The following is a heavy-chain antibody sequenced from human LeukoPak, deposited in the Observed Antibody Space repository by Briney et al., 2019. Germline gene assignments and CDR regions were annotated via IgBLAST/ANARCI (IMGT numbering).Heavy chain of an antibody. CDR1: GFTFSSYC. Sequence: GGSLRLSCAASGFTFSSYCMDWVRQTPGKGLEWVSSISSSSSYIYYADSVKGRFTISRDNAKNSLYLQMNSLRAEDTAVYYCARGGIAAAGTLRNWFDPWGQGTLVTVSS. D-gene: IGHD6-13*01. CDR3: ARGGIAAAGTLRNWFDP. J-gene: IGHJ5*02. V-gene: IGHV3-21*01. CDR2: ISSSSSYI.